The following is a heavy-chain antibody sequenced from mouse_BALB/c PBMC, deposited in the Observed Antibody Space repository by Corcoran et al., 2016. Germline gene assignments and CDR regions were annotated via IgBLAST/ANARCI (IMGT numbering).Heavy chain of an antibody. CDR2: INTHSGVP. Sequence: QIQLVQSGPELKKPGETVRISCKASGYTFTTAGMQWVQKMPGKGLKWIGWINTHSGVPKYAEDFKGRFAFSLETSASTAYLQISNLKNEDTATYFCARSDGNYTLDYYAMDYWGQGTSVTVSS. J-gene: IGHJ4*01. V-gene: IGHV9-4*02. D-gene: IGHD2-1*01. CDR3: ARSDGNYTLDYYAMDY. CDR1: GYTFTTAG.